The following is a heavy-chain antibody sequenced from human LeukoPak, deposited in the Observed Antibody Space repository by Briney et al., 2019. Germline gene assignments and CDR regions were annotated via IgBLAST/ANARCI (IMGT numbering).Heavy chain of an antibody. CDR3: ASKRWGQYGDYGHDAFDI. V-gene: IGHV3-21*01. CDR2: ISSSSSYI. J-gene: IGHJ3*02. D-gene: IGHD4-17*01. CDR1: GFTFSSYS. Sequence: PGGSLRLSCAASGFTFSSYSMNWVRQAPGKGLEWVSSISSSSSYIYYADSVKGRFTISRDNAKNSLYLQMNSLRAEETAVYYCASKRWGQYGDYGHDAFDIWGQGTMVTVSS.